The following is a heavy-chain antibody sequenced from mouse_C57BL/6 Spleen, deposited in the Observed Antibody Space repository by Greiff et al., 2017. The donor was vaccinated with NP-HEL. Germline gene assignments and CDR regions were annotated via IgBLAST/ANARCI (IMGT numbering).Heavy chain of an antibody. CDR1: GYTFTDYY. V-gene: IGHV1-26*01. D-gene: IGHD1-1*01. Sequence: EVQLQQSGPELVKPGASVKISCKASGYTFTDYYMNWVKQSHGKSLEWIGDINPNNGGTRYNKKFKGKATLTVDKSSSTAYMELRSLKSEDSAVYYCAIWPINHVSSRYAMDDWGQGTSGTVSS. CDR3: AIWPINHVSSRYAMDD. J-gene: IGHJ4*01. CDR2: INPNNGGT.